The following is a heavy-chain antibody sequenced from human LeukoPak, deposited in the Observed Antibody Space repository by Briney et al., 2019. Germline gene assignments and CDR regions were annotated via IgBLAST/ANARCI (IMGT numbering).Heavy chain of an antibody. V-gene: IGHV1-18*01. CDR3: ARASSWSNWFDP. D-gene: IGHD6-19*01. CDR2: ISAYNGNT. CDR1: GGTFSSYA. Sequence: ASVKVSCKASGGTFSSYAISWVRQAPGQGLEWMGWISAYNGNTNYAQKLQGRVTMTTDTSTSTAYMELRSLRSDDTAVYYCARASSWSNWFDPWGQGTLVTVSS. J-gene: IGHJ5*02.